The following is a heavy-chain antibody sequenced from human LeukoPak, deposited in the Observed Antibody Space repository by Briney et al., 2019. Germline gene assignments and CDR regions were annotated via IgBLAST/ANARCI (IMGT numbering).Heavy chain of an antibody. CDR1: GFTFSSYA. Sequence: GGSLRLSCAASGFTFSSYAMHWVRQAPGKGLEWVAVISYDGSDKYYADSVKGRFTISRDNSKNTLYLQMNSLRAEDTAVYYCARDSSSGFDYWGQGTLVTVSS. V-gene: IGHV3-30-3*01. CDR3: ARDSSSGFDY. CDR2: ISYDGSDK. J-gene: IGHJ4*02. D-gene: IGHD6-19*01.